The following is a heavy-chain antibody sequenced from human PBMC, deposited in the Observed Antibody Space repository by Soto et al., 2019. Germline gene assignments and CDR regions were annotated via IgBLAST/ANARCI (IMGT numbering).Heavy chain of an antibody. CDR3: AREVFHSNINWFDP. CDR1: GYTFTSYG. V-gene: IGHV1-18*01. Sequence: QVQLVQSGAEVKKPGASVKVSCKASGYTFTSYGISWVRQAPGQGLEWMGWISAYNGNTNYAQKLQGRVTMTTDTSESTADIELRSLRSDDTAVYYCAREVFHSNINWFDPWGQGTLVTVSS. D-gene: IGHD4-4*01. J-gene: IGHJ5*02. CDR2: ISAYNGNT.